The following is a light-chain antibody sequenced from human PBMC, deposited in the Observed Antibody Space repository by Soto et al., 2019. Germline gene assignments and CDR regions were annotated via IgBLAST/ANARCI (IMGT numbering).Light chain of an antibody. CDR2: SAS. CDR1: QALSNY. CDR3: QQLSRYPLT. J-gene: IGKJ4*01. V-gene: IGKV1-9*01. Sequence: EIRWTQSPCVMSESGGDTVTITCRASQALSNYLAWYQQKPGKAPDLLIYSASTLQSGVPSRFSGSGSETEFSLTIRALQPEDFATYYCQQLSRYPLTFGGGTKVDIK.